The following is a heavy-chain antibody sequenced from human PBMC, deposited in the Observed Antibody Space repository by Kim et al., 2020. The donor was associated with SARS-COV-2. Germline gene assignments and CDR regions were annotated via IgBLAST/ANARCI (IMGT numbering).Heavy chain of an antibody. V-gene: IGHV1-18*01. D-gene: IGHD3-22*01. CDR3: ARGQGIYDSSGYYRARGAFDI. J-gene: IGHJ3*02. Sequence: ASVKVSCKASGYTFTSYGISWVRQAPGQGLEWMGWISAYNGNTNYAQKLQGRVTMTTDTSTSTAYMELRSLRSDDTAVYYCARGQGIYDSSGYYRARGAFDIWGQGTMVTVSS. CDR2: ISAYNGNT. CDR1: GYTFTSYG.